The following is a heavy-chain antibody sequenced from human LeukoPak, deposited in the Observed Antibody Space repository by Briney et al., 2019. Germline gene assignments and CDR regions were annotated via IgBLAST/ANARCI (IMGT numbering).Heavy chain of an antibody. J-gene: IGHJ5*02. Sequence: SETLSLTCAVYGGSFSGYYWSWIRQPPGKGLEWIGEINHSGSTNYNPSLKSQVTISVDTSKNQFSLKLSSVTAADTAVYYCARDMAYYGSGSGDNWFDPWGQGTLVTVSS. V-gene: IGHV4-34*01. CDR1: GGSFSGYY. CDR2: INHSGST. CDR3: ARDMAYYGSGSGDNWFDP. D-gene: IGHD3-10*01.